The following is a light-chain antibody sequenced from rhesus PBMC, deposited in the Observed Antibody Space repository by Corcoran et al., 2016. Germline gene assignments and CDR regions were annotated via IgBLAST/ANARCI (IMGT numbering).Light chain of an antibody. CDR1: QGITND. CDR3: QHYYNTPFT. Sequence: DIQMTQSPSSLSASVGDRVTITCRASQGITNDLAWYQQKPGETPKLLIYEASSLQSGIPSRFSGSGSGTDFTLTISSLQSEEFATYYCQHYYNTPFTFGPGTKLDIK. V-gene: IGKV1-25*01. J-gene: IGKJ3*01. CDR2: EAS.